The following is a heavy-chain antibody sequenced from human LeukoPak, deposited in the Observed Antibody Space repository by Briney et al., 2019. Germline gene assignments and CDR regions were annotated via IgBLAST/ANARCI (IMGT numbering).Heavy chain of an antibody. CDR1: GFTFDDYA. D-gene: IGHD3-22*01. CDR2: ISWNSGSI. V-gene: IGHV3-9*01. J-gene: IGHJ4*02. CDR3: AKEAVPESSGSPFDY. Sequence: PGGSLRLSCTASGFTFDDYAMHWVRHAPGKGLEWVSGISWNSGSIGYADSVKGRFTISRDNAKNSLYLQMNSLRAEDTALYYCAKEAVPESSGSPFDYWGQGTLVTVSS.